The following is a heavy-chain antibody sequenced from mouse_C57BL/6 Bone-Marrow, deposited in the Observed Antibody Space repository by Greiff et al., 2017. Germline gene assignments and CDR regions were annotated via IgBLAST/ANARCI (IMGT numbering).Heavy chain of an antibody. V-gene: IGHV14-4*01. J-gene: IGHJ4*01. Sequence: EVQLQQSGAELVRPGASVKLSCTASGFNIKDDYMHWVKQRPEQGLEWIGWIDPENGDTEYASKFQGKATITADTSSNTAYLQLSSLTSEDTSVYYCTSPVPDAMDYWGQGTSVTVSS. CDR1: GFNIKDDY. CDR2: IDPENGDT. CDR3: TSPVPDAMDY. D-gene: IGHD1-1*01.